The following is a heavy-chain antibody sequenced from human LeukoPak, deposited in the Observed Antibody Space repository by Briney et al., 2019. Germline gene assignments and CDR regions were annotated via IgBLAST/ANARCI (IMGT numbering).Heavy chain of an antibody. V-gene: IGHV3-48*04. Sequence: GGSLRLSCAASGFSFSGYSMNWVRQPPGQGLERISYISRGSHTIYYADSVRGRFTISRDNAKNSLYLQMNSLRAEDTAVYYCARAGGALDYWGQGTLVTVSS. D-gene: IGHD1-26*01. CDR3: ARAGGALDY. CDR1: GFSFSGYS. J-gene: IGHJ4*02. CDR2: ISRGSHTI.